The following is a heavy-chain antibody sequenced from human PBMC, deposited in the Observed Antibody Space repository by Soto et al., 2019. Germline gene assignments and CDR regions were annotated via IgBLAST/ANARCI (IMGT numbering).Heavy chain of an antibody. V-gene: IGHV4-61*01. D-gene: IGHD3-22*01. Sequence: PSETLSLTCTVPGGSVNIGTYYWSWIRQPPGKGLEWIAWIHSGGHSWSNPSLTSRVTMSVDTSKNQFSLKVTSVTAADTAVYYCARHWDYDRNAADWSDPWCHGTLVTVAS. CDR1: GGSVNIGTYY. CDR2: IHSGGHS. J-gene: IGHJ5*02. CDR3: ARHWDYDRNAADWSDP.